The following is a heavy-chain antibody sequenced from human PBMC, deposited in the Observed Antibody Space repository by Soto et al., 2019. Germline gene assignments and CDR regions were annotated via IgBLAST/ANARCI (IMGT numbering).Heavy chain of an antibody. CDR1: GFTFSSYG. V-gene: IGHV3-30*18. Sequence: QVQLVESGGGVVQPGRSLRLSCAASGFTFSSYGMHWVRQAPGKGLEWVAVISYDGSNKYYADSVKGRLTISRENSKNTLYMKMKRLRAEDTAVYYCAKGGWYFDLWGRGTLVTVSS. CDR2: ISYDGSNK. CDR3: AKGGWYFDL. J-gene: IGHJ2*01.